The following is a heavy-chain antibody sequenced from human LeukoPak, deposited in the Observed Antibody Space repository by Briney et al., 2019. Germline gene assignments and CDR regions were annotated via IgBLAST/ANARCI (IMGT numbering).Heavy chain of an antibody. J-gene: IGHJ4*02. CDR2: IYYSGST. Sequence: PSETLSLTCTVSGGSISSYYWSWIRQPPGKGLEWIGYIYYSGSTNYNPSLKSRVTISVDTSKNQFSLKLSSVTAADTAVYYCARAGGGSGSYYFDYWGQGTLVTVSS. V-gene: IGHV4-59*01. CDR1: GGSISSYY. CDR3: ARAGGGSGSYYFDY. D-gene: IGHD6-19*01.